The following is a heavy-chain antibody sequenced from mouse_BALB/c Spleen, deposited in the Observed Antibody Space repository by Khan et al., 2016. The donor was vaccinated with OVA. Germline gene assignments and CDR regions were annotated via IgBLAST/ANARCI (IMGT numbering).Heavy chain of an antibody. CDR2: IWGDGST. Sequence: QVQLKESGPGLVAPSQSLSITCTVSGFSLTGYGVNWVRQPPGKGLEWLGVIWGDGSTNYHSVLKSRLSIRQDNSKSQVFLKLNKLQTDDTATYYCAKGDYGYAWFAYWGQGTLVTVSA. CDR3: AKGDYGYAWFAY. V-gene: IGHV2-3*01. D-gene: IGHD2-2*01. CDR1: GFSLTGYG. J-gene: IGHJ3*01.